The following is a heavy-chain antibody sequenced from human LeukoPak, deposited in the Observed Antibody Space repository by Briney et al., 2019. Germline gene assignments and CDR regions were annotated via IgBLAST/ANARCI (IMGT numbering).Heavy chain of an antibody. D-gene: IGHD5-18*01. J-gene: IGHJ4*02. CDR2: IYYSGST. V-gene: IGHV4-31*03. Sequence: SQTLSLTCTVSGGSISSGGYYWSWIRQHPWKGLEWIGYIYYSGSTYYNPSLKSRVTISVDTSKNQFSLKLSSVTAADTAVYYCASSSTGKDTAMVLWGQGTLVTVSS. CDR1: GGSISSGGYY. CDR3: ASSSTGKDTAMVL.